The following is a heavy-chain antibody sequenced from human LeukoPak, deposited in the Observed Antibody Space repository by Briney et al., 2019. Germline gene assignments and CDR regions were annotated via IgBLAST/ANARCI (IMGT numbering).Heavy chain of an antibody. CDR1: GYSFTSYW. D-gene: IGHD2-2*01. CDR3: ARAPDCSSTSCYYMDV. Sequence: GESLKISCKGSGYSFTSYWIGWVRQMPGKGLEWMGIIYPGDSDTRYSPSFQGQVTISADKSISTAYLQWSSLKASDTAMYYCARAPDCSSTSCYYMDVWGKGTTVIVSS. V-gene: IGHV5-51*01. CDR2: IYPGDSDT. J-gene: IGHJ6*03.